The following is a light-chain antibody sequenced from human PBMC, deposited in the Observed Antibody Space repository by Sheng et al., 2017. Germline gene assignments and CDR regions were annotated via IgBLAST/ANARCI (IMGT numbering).Light chain of an antibody. CDR1: QSILYSFNNKNY. CDR2: WAS. CDR3: QQYYSVPPVT. J-gene: IGKJ5*01. V-gene: IGKV4-1*01. Sequence: DIVLTQSPDSLVVSLGERATINCKSSQSILYSFNNKNYLAWYQQKPGQPPRLLIYWASTRESGVPXRFSGSGSGTNFTLTISSLQAEDVAVYYCQQYYSVPPVTFGQGTRLEIK.